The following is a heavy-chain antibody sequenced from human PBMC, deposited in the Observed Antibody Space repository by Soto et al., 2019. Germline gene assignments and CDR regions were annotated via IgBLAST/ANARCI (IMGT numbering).Heavy chain of an antibody. CDR2: VSDDGSNK. CDR3: AKEWVYDSSGWSFDY. D-gene: IGHD3-22*01. J-gene: IGHJ4*02. CDR1: GFTFSSYG. V-gene: IGHV3-30*18. Sequence: QVQLVESRGGVVQPGRSLRLSCAASGFTFSSYGMHWVRQAPGKGLEWVAVVSDDGSNKYYADSVKGRFTISRDNSKNTLYLQMNSLRAEDTAVYYCAKEWVYDSSGWSFDYWGQGTLVTVSS.